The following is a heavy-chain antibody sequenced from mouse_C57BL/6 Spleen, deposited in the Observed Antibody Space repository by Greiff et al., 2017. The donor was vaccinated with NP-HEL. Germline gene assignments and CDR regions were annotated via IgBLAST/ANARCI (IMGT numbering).Heavy chain of an antibody. V-gene: IGHV5-4*01. CDR1: VFTFSSYA. D-gene: IGHD1-1*01. CDR2: ISDGGSYT. J-gene: IGHJ1*03. Sequence: EVQRVESGGGLVKPGGALNRSGGASVFTFSSYAMSWVRQTPEKRLEWVATISDGGSYTFYPDNVKGRFTISRDNAKNNLYLKMSHLKYEDTAMYYCARDQGPYYYGSGYFDVWGTGTTVTVSS. CDR3: ARDQGPYYYGSGYFDV.